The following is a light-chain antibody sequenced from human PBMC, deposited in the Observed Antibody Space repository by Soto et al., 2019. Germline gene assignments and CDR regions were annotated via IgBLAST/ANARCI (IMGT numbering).Light chain of an antibody. CDR1: QSISSW. Sequence: DIQMTQSPSTLSASVGDRVTITCRASQSISSWLAWYQQKPGKAPKLLIYDASSLESGVPSRFSGSGSGTEFTLTISRLQPDDFATYYCQQYNSYSRDTFGQGTKLEIK. CDR3: QQYNSYSRDT. J-gene: IGKJ2*01. CDR2: DAS. V-gene: IGKV1-5*01.